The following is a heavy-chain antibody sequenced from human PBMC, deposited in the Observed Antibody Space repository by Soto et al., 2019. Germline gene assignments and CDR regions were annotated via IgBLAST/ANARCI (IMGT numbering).Heavy chain of an antibody. Sequence: SETLSLTCTVSGGSISSYYWSLIRQPPGKGLEWIGYIYYSGSTNYNPSLKSRVTISVDTSKNQFSLKLSSVTAADKAVYYCARGSAYYDFWSGYRGWFDPWCQGTLVTVSS. D-gene: IGHD3-3*01. CDR1: GGSISSYY. J-gene: IGHJ5*02. V-gene: IGHV4-59*01. CDR3: ARGSAYYDFWSGYRGWFDP. CDR2: IYYSGST.